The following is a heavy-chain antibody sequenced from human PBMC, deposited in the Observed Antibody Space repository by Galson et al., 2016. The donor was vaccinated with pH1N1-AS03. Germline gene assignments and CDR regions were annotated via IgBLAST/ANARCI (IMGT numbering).Heavy chain of an antibody. V-gene: IGHV3-74*01. CDR2: INPDASST. J-gene: IGHJ5*02. Sequence: SLRLSCAASGFPFSTYWMHWVRQAPGKGLEWVSRINPDASSTNYAESVKGRFTISRDNDKNTVYLQINSLRAEDTAVYYCVRDRELVRWGQGTLVTVSS. CDR3: VRDRELVR. D-gene: IGHD1-26*01. CDR1: GFPFSTYW.